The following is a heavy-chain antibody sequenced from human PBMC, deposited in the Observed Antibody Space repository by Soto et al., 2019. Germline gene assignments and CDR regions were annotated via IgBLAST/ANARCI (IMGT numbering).Heavy chain of an antibody. CDR1: GFTYSNYA. CDR2: ISASSSSI. D-gene: IGHD5-18*01. V-gene: IGHV3-48*01. Sequence: HPGGSLRLSCAASGFTYSNYAMNWVRQAPEKGLEWVAYISASSSSIYYADSVKGRFTISRDNSKNTLYLQMNSLRAEDTAVYYCAKEGYLYSYGAGFFDYWGQGTLVTVSS. J-gene: IGHJ4*02. CDR3: AKEGYLYSYGAGFFDY.